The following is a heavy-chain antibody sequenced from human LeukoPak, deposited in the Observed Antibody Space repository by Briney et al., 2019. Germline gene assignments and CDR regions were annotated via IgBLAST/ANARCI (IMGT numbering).Heavy chain of an antibody. CDR3: ARHDFVYCSSTSCYGPRSGQLDY. D-gene: IGHD2-2*01. CDR1: GGSFSGYY. Sequence: PSETLSLTCAVYGGSFSGYYWSWIRQPPGKGLEWIGEINHSGSTNYNPSLKSRVTISVDTSKNQFSLKLSSVTAADTAVYYCARHDFVYCSSTSCYGPRSGQLDYWGQGTLVTVSS. V-gene: IGHV4-34*01. J-gene: IGHJ4*02. CDR2: INHSGST.